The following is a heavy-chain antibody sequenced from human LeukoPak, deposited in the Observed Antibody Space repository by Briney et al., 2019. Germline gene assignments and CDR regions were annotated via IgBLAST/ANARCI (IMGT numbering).Heavy chain of an antibody. D-gene: IGHD6-19*01. CDR2: ISYDGSNK. CDR1: GSMFSSYA. CDR3: ARCQGGSGWPYYFDY. V-gene: IGHV3-30*04. Sequence: ERSLRLSCAASGSMFSSYAMHWVRQAPGKGLEWVAVISYDGSNKYYADSVKGRFTISRDNSKNTLFLQMNSLRAEDTAVYYCARCQGGSGWPYYFDYWGQGTLVTVSS. J-gene: IGHJ4*02.